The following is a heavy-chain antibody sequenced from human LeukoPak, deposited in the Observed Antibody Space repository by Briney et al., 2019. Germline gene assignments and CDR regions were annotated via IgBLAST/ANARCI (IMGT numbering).Heavy chain of an antibody. V-gene: IGHV1-2*02. CDR2: INPNSGGT. J-gene: IGHJ5*02. CDR3: ARGRRITMIVVAKNWFDP. D-gene: IGHD3-22*01. CDR1: GYTFTGYY. Sequence: ASVKVSCKASGYTFTGYYMHWVRQAPGQGLEWMGWINPNSGGTNYAQKFQGRVTMTRDTSISTAYMELSRLRSDDTAAYYCARGRRITMIVVAKNWFDPWGQGTLVTVSS.